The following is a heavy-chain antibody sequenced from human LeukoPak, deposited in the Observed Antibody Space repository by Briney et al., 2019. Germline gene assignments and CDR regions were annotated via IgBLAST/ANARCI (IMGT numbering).Heavy chain of an antibody. CDR1: GGSISSSNW. Sequence: PSETLSLTCAVSGGSISSSNWWSWVRQPPGKGLEWIGEIYHSGSTNYNPSLKSRVTISVDTSKNQFSLKLSSVTAADTAVYYCARTTYYYGSGSYYPIWGQGTLVTVSS. D-gene: IGHD3-10*01. CDR3: ARTTYYYGSGSYYPI. CDR2: IYHSGST. J-gene: IGHJ4*02. V-gene: IGHV4-4*02.